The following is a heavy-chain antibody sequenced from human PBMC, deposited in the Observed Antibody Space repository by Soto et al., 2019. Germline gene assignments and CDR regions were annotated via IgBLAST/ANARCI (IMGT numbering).Heavy chain of an antibody. CDR3: ARGRRVAAAARVYYYMDV. D-gene: IGHD6-13*01. CDR1: GFTFSSYS. Sequence: EVQLVESGGGLVQPGGSLRLSCAASGFTFSSYSMNWVRQAPGKGLEWVSYISSSSSTIYYADSVKGRFTISRDNAMNSLYLQMNSLRAEDTAVYYCARGRRVAAAARVYYYMDVWGKGTTVTVSS. J-gene: IGHJ6*03. V-gene: IGHV3-48*01. CDR2: ISSSSSTI.